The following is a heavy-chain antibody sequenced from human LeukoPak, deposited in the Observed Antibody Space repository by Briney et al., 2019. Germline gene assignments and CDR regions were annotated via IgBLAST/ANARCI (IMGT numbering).Heavy chain of an antibody. CDR1: GDSVSSNSVT. J-gene: IGHJ4*02. CDR3: GRSNSNGNQVFDY. Sequence: SQTLSLTCAISGDSVSSNSVTWNWIRQSPSRGLEWLGRTYYRSTWYNDYAVSVRGRITVNPDTSKNQFSLHLNSVTPEDTAVYYCGRSNSNGNQVFDYWGQGTMAIVSS. V-gene: IGHV6-1*01. CDR2: TYYRSTWYN. D-gene: IGHD4-11*01.